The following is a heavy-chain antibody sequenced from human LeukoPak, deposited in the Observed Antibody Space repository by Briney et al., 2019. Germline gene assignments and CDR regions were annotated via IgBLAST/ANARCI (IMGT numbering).Heavy chain of an antibody. Sequence: PGGSLRLSCAASGFTFSSYAMSWVRQAPGKGLEWVSAISGSGGSTYYADSVKGRFTISRDSSKNTLDLQMNSLRAEDTAVYYCAKDLDLTHDHLPRAFDIWGQGTMVTVSS. CDR3: AKDLDLTHDHLPRAFDI. CDR2: ISGSGGST. V-gene: IGHV3-23*01. CDR1: GFTFSSYA. J-gene: IGHJ3*02. D-gene: IGHD1-1*01.